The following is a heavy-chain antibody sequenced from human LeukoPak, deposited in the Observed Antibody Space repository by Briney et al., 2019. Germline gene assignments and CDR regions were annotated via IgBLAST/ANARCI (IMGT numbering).Heavy chain of an antibody. D-gene: IGHD6-13*01. CDR3: ANSERAAAGFRLFFY. CDR1: GFTFSSYA. V-gene: IGHV3-23*01. CDR2: ISGSGGST. Sequence: PGGSLRLSCAASGFTFSSYAMSWVRQAPGKGLEWVSAISGSGGSTYDADSVKGRFTISRDNSKNTLYLQMNSLRAEDTAVYYCANSERAAAGFRLFFYWGQGTLVTVSS. J-gene: IGHJ4*02.